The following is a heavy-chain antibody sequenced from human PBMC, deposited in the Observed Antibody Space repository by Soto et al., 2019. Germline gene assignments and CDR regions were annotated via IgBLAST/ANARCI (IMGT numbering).Heavy chain of an antibody. D-gene: IGHD4-17*01. CDR1: GYTFTGYY. V-gene: IGHV1-2*02. CDR2: INPNSGGT. J-gene: IGHJ4*02. Sequence: ASVKVSCKASGYTFTGYYMHWVRQAPGQGLEWMGWINPNSGGTNYAQKFQGRVTMTRDTPISTAYMELSRLRSDDTAVYYCARGLNYGDYVNFDYWGQGTLVTVSS. CDR3: ARGLNYGDYVNFDY.